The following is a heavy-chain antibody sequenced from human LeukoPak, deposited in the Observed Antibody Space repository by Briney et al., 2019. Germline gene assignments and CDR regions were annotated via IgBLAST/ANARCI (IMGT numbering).Heavy chain of an antibody. J-gene: IGHJ4*02. Sequence: ASVKVSCTVSGYSFTSNYIHWVRQAPGQGLEWMGIINPSGGSTSYAQKFQGRVTMTRDTSTSTVYMELSSLRSEDTAVYYCARVYERVGYYFDYWGQGTLVTVSS. V-gene: IGHV1-46*01. CDR1: GYSFTSNY. CDR2: INPSGGST. D-gene: IGHD3-16*01. CDR3: ARVYERVGYYFDY.